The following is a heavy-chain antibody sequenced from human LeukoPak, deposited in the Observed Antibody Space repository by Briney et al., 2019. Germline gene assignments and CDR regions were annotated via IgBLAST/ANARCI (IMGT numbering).Heavy chain of an antibody. J-gene: IGHJ4*02. V-gene: IGHV3-23*01. CDR2: ISGSGGST. D-gene: IGHD3-9*01. CDR1: GFTFISYA. CDR3: AKWGPYDILTGRIN. Sequence: PGGSLILSCAASGFTFISYAMSWVRQAPGKGLEWVSAISGSGGSTYYADPVKGRFTISRDNSKNTLYLQMNSLRAEDTAVYYCAKWGPYDILTGRINWGQGTLVTVSS.